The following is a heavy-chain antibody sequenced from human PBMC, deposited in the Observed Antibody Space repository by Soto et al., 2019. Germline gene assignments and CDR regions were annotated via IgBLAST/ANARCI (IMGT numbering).Heavy chain of an antibody. CDR2: ISWNSGSI. CDR3: VKDIHEQWLVSHFEY. J-gene: IGHJ4*02. Sequence: EVQLVESGGGSVQPGRSLRLSCVASGLTFESYAMHWVRQVPGTGLEWVSGISWNSGSIGYEDSVKGRFTISRDNAQKSLYLEMNSLRVEDTAFYYCVKDIHEQWLVSHFEYWGQGALVTVSS. V-gene: IGHV3-9*01. D-gene: IGHD6-19*01. CDR1: GLTFESYA.